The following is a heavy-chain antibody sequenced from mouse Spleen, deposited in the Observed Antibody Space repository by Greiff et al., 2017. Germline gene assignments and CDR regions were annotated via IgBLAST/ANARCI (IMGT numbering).Heavy chain of an antibody. CDR2: IRSKSNNYAT. CDR3: VIPTGTDYYAMDY. J-gene: IGHJ4*01. Sequence: DVQLVESGGGLVQPKGSLKLSCAASGFSFNTYAMNWVRQAPGKGLEWVARIRSKSNNYATYYADSVKDRFTISRDDSESMLYLQMNNLKTEDTAMYYCVIPTGTDYYAMDYWGQGTSVTVSS. D-gene: IGHD4-1*02. CDR1: GFSFNTYA. V-gene: IGHV10-1*01.